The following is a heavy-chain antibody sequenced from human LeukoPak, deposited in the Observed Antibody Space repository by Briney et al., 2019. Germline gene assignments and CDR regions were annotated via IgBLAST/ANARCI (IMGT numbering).Heavy chain of an antibody. Sequence: GSLRLSCAASGFTFSSYGMHWVRQAPGKGLEWVAFIRYDGSNKYYADSVKGRFTISRDNSKNTLYLQMNSLRAEDTAVYYCARDGELLWFGELSKSPYYMDVWGKGTTVTISS. D-gene: IGHD3-10*01. J-gene: IGHJ6*03. CDR2: IRYDGSNK. CDR1: GFTFSSYG. CDR3: ARDGELLWFGELSKSPYYMDV. V-gene: IGHV3-30*02.